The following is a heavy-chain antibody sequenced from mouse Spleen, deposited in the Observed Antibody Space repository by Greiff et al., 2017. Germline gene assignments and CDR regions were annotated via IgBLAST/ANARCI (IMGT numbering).Heavy chain of an antibody. V-gene: IGHV1-14*01. CDR3: ARRGYYRYDDWYFDV. CDR1: GYTFTSYV. D-gene: IGHD2-14*01. J-gene: IGHJ1*01. CDR2: INPYNDGT. Sequence: VQLKESGPELVKPGASVKMSCKASGYTFTSYVMHWVKQKPGQGLEWIGYINPYNDGTKYNEKFKGKATLTSDKSSSTAYMELSSLTSEDSAVYYCARRGYYRYDDWYFDVWGAGTTVTVSS.